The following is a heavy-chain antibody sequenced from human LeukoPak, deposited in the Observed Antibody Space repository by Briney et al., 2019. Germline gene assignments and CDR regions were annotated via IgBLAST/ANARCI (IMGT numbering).Heavy chain of an antibody. CDR2: IYSGGST. V-gene: IGHV3-53*05. D-gene: IGHD2-2*01. J-gene: IGHJ4*02. CDR3: AKKRSRGVVVPAAIDY. CDR1: GFTVSSNY. Sequence: GGSLRLSCAASGFTVSSNYMSWVRQAPGKGLEWVSVIYSGGSTDYADSVKGRFTISRDNSKNTLYLQMNSLRAEDTAVYYCAKKRSRGVVVPAAIDYWGQGTLVTVSS.